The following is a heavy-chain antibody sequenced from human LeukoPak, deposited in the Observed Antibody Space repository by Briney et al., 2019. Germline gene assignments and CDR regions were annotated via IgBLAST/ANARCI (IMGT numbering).Heavy chain of an antibody. CDR3: AKEGYSYGYPLDI. CDR1: GFTFSSYA. Sequence: GGSLRLSCAVSGFTFSSYAMSWVRQAPGKGLEWVSAISGSGGSTYYADSEKGRFTISRDNSKNTLYLQMNSLRAEDTAVYYCAKEGYSYGYPLDIWGQGTMVTVSS. J-gene: IGHJ3*02. CDR2: ISGSGGST. D-gene: IGHD5-18*01. V-gene: IGHV3-23*01.